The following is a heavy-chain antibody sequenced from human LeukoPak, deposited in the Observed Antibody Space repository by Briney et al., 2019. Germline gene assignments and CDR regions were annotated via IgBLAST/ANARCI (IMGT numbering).Heavy chain of an antibody. CDR2: VYYTGSP. D-gene: IGHD3-22*01. J-gene: IGHJ4*02. CDR3: ARPRRGPDSGGHYYYFDS. CDR1: GGSISTTTHC. Sequence: PSETLSLTCSVSGGSISTTTHCWGWIRQAPGKGLEWIGTVYYTGSPYYNPSLKGRVSISVDTSKNEFSLKLASVTAADTALYYCARPRRGPDSGGHYYYFDSWGQGILVTVSS. V-gene: IGHV4-39*01.